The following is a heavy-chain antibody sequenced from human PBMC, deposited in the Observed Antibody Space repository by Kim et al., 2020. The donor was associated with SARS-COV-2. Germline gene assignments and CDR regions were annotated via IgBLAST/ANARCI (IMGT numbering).Heavy chain of an antibody. Sequence: SETLSLTCTVSGGSISSGGYYWSWIRQHPGKGLEWIGYIYYSGSTYYNPSLKSRVTISVDTSKNQFSLKLSSVTAADTAVYYCARYYYDSSGRKYLDYWGQGTLVTVSS. CDR2: IYYSGST. V-gene: IGHV4-31*03. D-gene: IGHD3-22*01. CDR1: GGSISSGGYY. CDR3: ARYYYDSSGRKYLDY. J-gene: IGHJ4*02.